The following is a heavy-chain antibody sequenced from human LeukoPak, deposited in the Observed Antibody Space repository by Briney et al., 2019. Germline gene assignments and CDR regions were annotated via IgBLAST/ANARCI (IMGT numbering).Heavy chain of an antibody. CDR3: ARIKAVTMIRGVPGHYDH. V-gene: IGHV3-53*01. Sequence: GGSLRLSCAASGFTVSASYMSWVRQAPGKGLEWVSSIYSGGGTHYADSVKGRFSIYRDNSKNTLYLQMNSLRPEDTAVYYCARIKAVTMIRGVPGHYDHWGQGTRVAVSS. J-gene: IGHJ4*02. CDR2: IYSGGGT. D-gene: IGHD3-10*01. CDR1: GFTVSASY.